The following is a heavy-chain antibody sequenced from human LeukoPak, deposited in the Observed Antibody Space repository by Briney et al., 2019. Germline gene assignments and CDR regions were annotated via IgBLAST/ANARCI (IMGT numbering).Heavy chain of an antibody. CDR1: GDSISSYY. V-gene: IGHV4-34*01. CDR3: ATGTPLDV. D-gene: IGHD1-1*01. J-gene: IGHJ6*02. Sequence: PSETLSLTCTVSGDSISSYYWSWIRQPPGKGLEWIGEINHSGSTNYNPSLKSRVTISVDTSKNQFSLKLSSVTAADTAVYYCATGTPLDVWGQGTTVTVSS. CDR2: INHSGST.